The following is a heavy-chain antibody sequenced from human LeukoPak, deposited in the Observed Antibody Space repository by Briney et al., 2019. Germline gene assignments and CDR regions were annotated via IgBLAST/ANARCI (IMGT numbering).Heavy chain of an antibody. CDR3: ARVATIAGGFDY. J-gene: IGHJ4*02. D-gene: IGHD5-12*01. Sequence: GGSLRLSCAASTFTFSSYGMHWVRQAPGKGLEWVSGINWNGGSTGYADSVKGRFTISRDNAKNSLYLQMNSLRAEDTALYYCARVATIAGGFDYWGQGTLVTVSS. CDR1: TFTFSSYG. CDR2: INWNGGST. V-gene: IGHV3-20*04.